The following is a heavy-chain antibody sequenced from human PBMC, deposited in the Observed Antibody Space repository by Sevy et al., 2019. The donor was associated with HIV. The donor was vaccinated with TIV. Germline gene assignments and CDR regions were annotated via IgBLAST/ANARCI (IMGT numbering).Heavy chain of an antibody. CDR2: IYYSGST. Sequence: SETLSLTCTVSGGSISSYYWSWIRQPPGKGLEWIGYIYYSGSTNYNPSLKSRVTISVDTSKNQFSLKLGSVTAADTAVYYCARAGILTGYYMSGGGYYYMDVWGKGTTVTVSS. J-gene: IGHJ6*03. CDR1: GGSISSYY. CDR3: ARAGILTGYYMSGGGYYYMDV. D-gene: IGHD3-9*01. V-gene: IGHV4-59*01.